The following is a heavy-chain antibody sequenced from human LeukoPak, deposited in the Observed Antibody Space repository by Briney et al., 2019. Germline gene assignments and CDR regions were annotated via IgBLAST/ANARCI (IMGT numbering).Heavy chain of an antibody. D-gene: IGHD1-1*01. CDR2: ISRNGGTT. CDR1: GFTFSSYG. V-gene: IGHV3-21*04. Sequence: GGSLRLSCAASGFTFSSYGMHWVRQAPGKGLEWVSTISRNGGTTYYSDSVKGRFTISRDNAKNSLYLQMNSLRAEDTAVYYCARDLWNDAAIHWGQGTLVTVSS. J-gene: IGHJ4*02. CDR3: ARDLWNDAAIH.